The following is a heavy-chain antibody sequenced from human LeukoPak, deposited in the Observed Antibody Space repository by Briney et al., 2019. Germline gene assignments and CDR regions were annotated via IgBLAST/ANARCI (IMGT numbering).Heavy chain of an antibody. D-gene: IGHD3-3*01. Sequence: GGSLRLSCAASGFTFSSYAMSWVRQAPGKGLEWVSAISGSGGSTYYADSVKGRFTISRDNSKNTLYLQMNSLRAEDTAVYYCASQPLLRFLEWQLGYWGQGTLVTVSS. V-gene: IGHV3-23*01. CDR1: GFTFSSYA. CDR2: ISGSGGST. CDR3: ASQPLLRFLEWQLGY. J-gene: IGHJ4*02.